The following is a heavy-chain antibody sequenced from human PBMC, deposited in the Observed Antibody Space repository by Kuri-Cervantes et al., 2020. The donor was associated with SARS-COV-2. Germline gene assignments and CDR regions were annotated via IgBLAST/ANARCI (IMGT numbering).Heavy chain of an antibody. Sequence: SQTLSLTCAVYGGSFSGYYWSWIRQPPGKGLEWIGEINHSGSTNYNPSLKSRVTISVDTSKNQFSLKLSSVTAADTAVYYCARGSDYYDSSGYYYVSYYFDYWGQGTLVTVSS. D-gene: IGHD3-22*01. J-gene: IGHJ4*02. CDR3: ARGSDYYDSSGYYYVSYYFDY. CDR2: INHSGST. V-gene: IGHV4-34*01. CDR1: GGSFSGYY.